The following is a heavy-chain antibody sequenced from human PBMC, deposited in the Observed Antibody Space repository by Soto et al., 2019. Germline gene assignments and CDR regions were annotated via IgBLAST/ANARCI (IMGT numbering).Heavy chain of an antibody. D-gene: IGHD3-16*01. J-gene: IGHJ4*02. CDR2: MNPNGGDT. V-gene: IGHV1-8*01. CDR1: GYNFPNFH. CDR3: ARGLGGFGGLILLCYFDY. Sequence: QVQLVQSGAEVRKPGASVKVSCKASGYNFPNFHIIWVRQAPGQGLEWMGWMNPNGGDTGYAQKLQGRVTMTRGTSISTAYMDLSSLTSDDTAVYYCARGLGGFGGLILLCYFDYWGQGTLVTVSS.